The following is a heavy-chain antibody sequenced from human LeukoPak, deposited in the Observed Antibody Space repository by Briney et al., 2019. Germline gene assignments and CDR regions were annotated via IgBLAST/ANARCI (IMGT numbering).Heavy chain of an antibody. CDR3: ARGSVVVTPSFDY. CDR2: IYYSGST. Sequence: SETLSLTCTVSGGSIRSYYWSWIRQPPGKGLEWIGYIYYSGSTNYNPSLKSRVTISVDTSKNQFSLKLSSVTAADTAVYYCARGSVVVTPSFDYWGQGTLVTVSS. CDR1: GGSIRSYY. D-gene: IGHD3-22*01. V-gene: IGHV4-59*01. J-gene: IGHJ4*02.